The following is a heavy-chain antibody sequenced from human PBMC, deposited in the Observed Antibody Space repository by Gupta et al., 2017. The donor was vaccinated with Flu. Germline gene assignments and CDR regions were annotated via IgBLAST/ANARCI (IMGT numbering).Heavy chain of an antibody. CDR3: SRKTGDY. CDR2: KQDVSDK. Sequence: KQDVSDKYYVDSVKGRCTISRDNAKNSLYLQMNSLRAEDTAVYYCSRKTGDYLGRGAMVTVS. J-gene: IGHJ4*02. V-gene: IGHV3-7*01.